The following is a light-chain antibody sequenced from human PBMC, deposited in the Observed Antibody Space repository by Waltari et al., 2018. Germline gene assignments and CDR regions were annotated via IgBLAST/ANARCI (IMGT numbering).Light chain of an antibody. CDR2: GSS. V-gene: IGKV3-15*01. J-gene: IGKJ3*01. CDR1: QSVSNN. Sequence: EIVMTQSPATLSVSPGERATLSCRASQSVSNNLAWYQQKPGQAPRLLIYGSSARATGVPARFSGSGSGTEFTLNISSLQSEDFAVYYCQQYKNWPPQFTFGPGTKVDIK. CDR3: QQYKNWPPQFT.